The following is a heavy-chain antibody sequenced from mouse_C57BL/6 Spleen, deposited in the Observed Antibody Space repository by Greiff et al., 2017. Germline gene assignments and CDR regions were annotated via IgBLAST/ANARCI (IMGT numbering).Heavy chain of an antibody. J-gene: IGHJ2*01. D-gene: IGHD3-2*02. CDR3: ANSSGYVDY. CDR1: GYTFTSYW. V-gene: IGHV1-55*01. Sequence: VQLQQPGAELVKPGASVKLSCKASGYTFTSYWITWVQQRPGQGLEWVGDIYPGSGSTNYNEKVKSKITLTVDKAYSTAYKQHSSLTSEDTADYYSANSSGYVDYWGKGTTLTVSS. CDR2: IYPGSGST.